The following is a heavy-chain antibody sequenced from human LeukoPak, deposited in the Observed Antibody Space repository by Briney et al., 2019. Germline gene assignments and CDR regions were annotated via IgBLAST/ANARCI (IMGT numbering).Heavy chain of an antibody. CDR1: GFTFRSYG. CDR3: AKGSTWELLLGFNPDY. Sequence: PGRSLRLSCAASGFTFRSYGMHWVRQAPGKGLEWVAVISYDGSNKYYADSVKGRFTISRDNSKNTLYLQMNSLRAEYTAVYYCAKGSTWELLLGFNPDYWGQGTLVTVSS. CDR2: ISYDGSNK. D-gene: IGHD1-26*01. J-gene: IGHJ4*02. V-gene: IGHV3-30*18.